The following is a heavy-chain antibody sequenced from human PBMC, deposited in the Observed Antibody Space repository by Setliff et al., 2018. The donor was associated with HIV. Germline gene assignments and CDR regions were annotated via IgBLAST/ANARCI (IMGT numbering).Heavy chain of an antibody. V-gene: IGHV3-21*01. D-gene: IGHD3-22*01. CDR3: ARGDTGVYYDSSGSYYDGGHWFAP. J-gene: IGHJ5*01. CDR2: ISASLSYI. CDR1: GFSFSKYT. Sequence: PGGSLRLSCAASGFSFSKYTMKWVRQAPGKGLEWVSSISASLSYIRYVDSVKGRFTISRDNAKNSLYLHMNGLRAEDTAVYYCARGDTGVYYDSSGSYYDGGHWFAPWGQGTLVTVSS.